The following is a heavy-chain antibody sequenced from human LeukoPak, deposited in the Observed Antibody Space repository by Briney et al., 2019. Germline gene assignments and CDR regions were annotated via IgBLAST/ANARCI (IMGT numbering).Heavy chain of an antibody. CDR2: INWNGGST. V-gene: IGHV3-20*04. Sequence: PGGSLRLSCAASEFTFEDYGMGWFRQAQGKGRNWVSGINWNGGSTGYADSVKGRFSISRDNAKNSLYLQMNSLRAEDTALYYCARGHRSTFSGYFDYWGQGTLVTVSS. D-gene: IGHD2-2*01. CDR1: EFTFEDYG. CDR3: ARGHRSTFSGYFDY. J-gene: IGHJ4*02.